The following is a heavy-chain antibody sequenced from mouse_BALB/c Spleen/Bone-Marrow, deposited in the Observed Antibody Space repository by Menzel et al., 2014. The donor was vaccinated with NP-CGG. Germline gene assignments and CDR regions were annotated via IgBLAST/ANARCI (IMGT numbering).Heavy chain of an antibody. CDR2: IYPCNGGT. CDR3: ARGYSWYFDV. CDR1: GYKFNDYN. V-gene: IGHV1S29*02. Sequence: DVKLQESGPELVKPGASVKISCKASGYKFNDYNMHWVKQSHGKSLGWIGYIYPCNGGTGYNQKFKSKATLTVDNSSSTAYMELRSLTSEDSAVYYCARGYSWYFDVWGAGTTVTVSS. J-gene: IGHJ1*01. D-gene: IGHD2-3*01.